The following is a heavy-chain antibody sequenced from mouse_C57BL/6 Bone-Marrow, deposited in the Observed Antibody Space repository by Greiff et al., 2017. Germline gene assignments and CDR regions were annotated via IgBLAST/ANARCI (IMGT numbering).Heavy chain of an antibody. J-gene: IGHJ1*03. CDR2: IYPSDSET. CDR3: ARKRDYYGNYEYFDV. CDR1: GYTFTSYW. D-gene: IGHD2-1*01. Sequence: QVQLQQPGAELVRPGSSVKLSCKASGYTFTSYWMDWVKQRPGQGLEWIGNIYPSDSETHYNQKFKDKATLTVDKSSSTAYMQLSSLTSEDSAVYYCARKRDYYGNYEYFDVWGTGTTVTVSS. V-gene: IGHV1-61*01.